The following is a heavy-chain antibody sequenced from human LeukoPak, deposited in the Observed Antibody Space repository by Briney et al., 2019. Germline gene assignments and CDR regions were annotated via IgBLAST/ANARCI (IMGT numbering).Heavy chain of an antibody. V-gene: IGHV3-23*01. D-gene: IGHD2-21*02. CDR2: ISGTTGRP. CDR3: AKDLRVTVAGWYDS. Sequence: PGGSLRLSCTASGFAFSNFAMSWVRRSPGKGLQWVSGISGTTGRPYYADSVKGRFTISRDNSKNTLSLQLDSLRADDTAVYYCAKDLRVTVAGWYDSWGQGALVTVSS. CDR1: GFAFSNFA. J-gene: IGHJ5*01.